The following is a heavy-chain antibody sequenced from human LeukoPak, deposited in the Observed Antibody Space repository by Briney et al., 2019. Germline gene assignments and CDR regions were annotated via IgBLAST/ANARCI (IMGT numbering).Heavy chain of an antibody. V-gene: IGHV3-48*03. D-gene: IGHD4-17*01. Sequence: GGSLRLSCAASGFTFSSYEMNWVRQAPGKGLGWVSYISSSGSTIYYADSVKGRFTISRDNAKNSLYLQLISLRAEDTAVYYCARSGGTVTTYYYYGMDVWGQGTTVTVSS. J-gene: IGHJ6*02. CDR1: GFTFSSYE. CDR2: ISSSGSTI. CDR3: ARSGGTVTTYYYYGMDV.